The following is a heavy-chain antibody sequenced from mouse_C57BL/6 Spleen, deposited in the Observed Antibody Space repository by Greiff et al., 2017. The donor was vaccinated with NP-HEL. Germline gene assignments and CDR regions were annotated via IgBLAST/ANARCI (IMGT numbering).Heavy chain of an antibody. D-gene: IGHD2-3*01. CDR2: IYPGDGDT. Sequence: QVQLQQSGPELVKPGASVKISCKASGYAFSSSWMNWVKQRPGKGLEWIGRIYPGDGDTNYNGKFKGKATLTADKSSSTAYMQLSSLTSEDSAVYFCAPYDPWFAYWGQGTLVTVSA. CDR3: APYDPWFAY. CDR1: GYAFSSSW. J-gene: IGHJ3*01. V-gene: IGHV1-82*01.